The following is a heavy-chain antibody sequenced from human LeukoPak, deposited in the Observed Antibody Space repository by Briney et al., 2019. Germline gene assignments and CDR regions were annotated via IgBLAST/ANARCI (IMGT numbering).Heavy chain of an antibody. CDR2: IYTSGST. D-gene: IGHD5-18*01. CDR3: ARLRPVDTAMDDY. CDR1: GGSISRGTYY. Sequence: SETLSLTCTVSGGSISRGTYYWSWIRQPAGKGLEWIGRIYTSGSTKYNPSLKSRVTISLDTSKNQFSLKLTSVTAADTAVYYCARLRPVDTAMDDYWGQGTLVTVSS. J-gene: IGHJ4*02. V-gene: IGHV4-61*02.